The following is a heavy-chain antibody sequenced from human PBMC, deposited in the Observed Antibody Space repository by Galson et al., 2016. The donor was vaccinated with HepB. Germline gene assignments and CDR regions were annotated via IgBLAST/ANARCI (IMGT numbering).Heavy chain of an antibody. D-gene: IGHD4-11*01. CDR2: ISPNSGGP. CDR3: AREAAPGDDYSLAY. J-gene: IGHJ4*02. Sequence: SVKVSCKASKYTFTVYYIHWVRQAPGQGLEWMGWISPNSGGPNYAQKFQGRVTMTRDTSITTAYMELSSLRSDDTAVYYCAREAAPGDDYSLAYWGQGTLGTVSS. V-gene: IGHV1-2*02. CDR1: KYTFTVYY.